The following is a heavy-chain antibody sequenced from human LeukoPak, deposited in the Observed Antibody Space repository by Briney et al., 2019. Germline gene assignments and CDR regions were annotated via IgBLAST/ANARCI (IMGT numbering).Heavy chain of an antibody. CDR3: AELGITMIGGV. D-gene: IGHD3-10*02. CDR2: IRYDGNDK. Sequence: GGSLRLSCAASGFTFSYYGFHWVRQAPGKGLEWVAFIRYDGNDKFYAKSVKGRFTISRDTSRNTLYLQMNSLRLEDTAVYYCAELGITMIGGVWGKGTTVTISS. V-gene: IGHV3-30*02. CDR1: GFTFSYYG. J-gene: IGHJ6*03.